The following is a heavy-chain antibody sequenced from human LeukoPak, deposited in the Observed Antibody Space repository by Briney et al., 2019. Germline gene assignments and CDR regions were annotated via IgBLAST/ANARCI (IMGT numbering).Heavy chain of an antibody. CDR2: IIPISGTT. CDR3: ARKLRLGGNWFDP. V-gene: IGHV1-69*13. D-gene: IGHD1-26*01. CDR1: GGTSTSYA. J-gene: IGHJ5*02. Sequence: ASVKVSCKTSGGTSTSYAITRVRQAPGQGLEWMGKIIPISGTTNYAQKFQGRVTFTADESTSTAYMELSSLRSEDTALYYCARKLRLGGNWFDPWGQGTLVTVSS.